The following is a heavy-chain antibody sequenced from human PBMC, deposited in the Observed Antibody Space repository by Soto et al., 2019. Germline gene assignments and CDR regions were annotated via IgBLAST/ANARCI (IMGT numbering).Heavy chain of an antibody. D-gene: IGHD6-6*01. CDR3: ARGGAARHLDS. CDR2: VSANNGFT. V-gene: IGHV1-18*01. Sequence: VASVKVSCKTSGYTFTNFALSWVRQAPGQGLEWIGFVSANNGFTHFAQKFQGRVPVKTDTSTNTVYLDLRSLSSDDTAVYYCARGGAARHLDSWGQGTPVTVSS. CDR1: GYTFTNFA. J-gene: IGHJ5*01.